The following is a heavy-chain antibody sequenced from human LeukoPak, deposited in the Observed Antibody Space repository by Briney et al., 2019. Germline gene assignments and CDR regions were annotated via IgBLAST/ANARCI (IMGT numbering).Heavy chain of an antibody. Sequence: GESLKISCQGSGYSFTNNWIGWLRHMPGEGLDWMAIVYPGDSHTKYNPSFQGQVTISADKSSSTAYLQWISLRASDTAIYYCVRTPTCSSGTCYPNWFDSWGQGTLVTVSS. J-gene: IGHJ5*01. D-gene: IGHD2-15*01. V-gene: IGHV5-51*01. CDR3: VRTPTCSSGTCYPNWFDS. CDR1: GYSFTNNW. CDR2: VYPGDSHT.